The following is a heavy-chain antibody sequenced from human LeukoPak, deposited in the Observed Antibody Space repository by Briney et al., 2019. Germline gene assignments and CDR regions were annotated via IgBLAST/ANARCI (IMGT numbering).Heavy chain of an antibody. D-gene: IGHD6-19*01. Sequence: GFLRLSCAASGFTFSSYAMSWVRQAPGKGLEWVSAISGSGGSAYYADSVKGRFTISRDNSKNTLYLQMNTLRAEDTAVYYCAKHQVAGGIAVAGTHFDYWGQGTLVTVSS. CDR2: ISGSGGSA. J-gene: IGHJ4*02. V-gene: IGHV3-23*01. CDR1: GFTFSSYA. CDR3: AKHQVAGGIAVAGTHFDY.